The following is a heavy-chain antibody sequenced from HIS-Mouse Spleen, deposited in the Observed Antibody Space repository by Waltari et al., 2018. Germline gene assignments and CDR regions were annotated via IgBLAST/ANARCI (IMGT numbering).Heavy chain of an antibody. Sequence: QVQLVQSGAEVKKPGASVKVSCKASGYTFTGYYMHWGRQAPGQGLGGMGWVNPNSGGTNYAQKFQGRVTRTRDTSSSTAYMELSRLRSDDTAVYYCARGTGTDAFDIWGQGTMVTVSS. CDR1: GYTFTGYY. CDR3: ARGTGTDAFDI. J-gene: IGHJ3*02. D-gene: IGHD1-1*01. CDR2: VNPNSGGT. V-gene: IGHV1-2*02.